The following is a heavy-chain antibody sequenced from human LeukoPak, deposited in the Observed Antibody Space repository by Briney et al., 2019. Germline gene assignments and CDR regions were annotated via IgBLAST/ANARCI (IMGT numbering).Heavy chain of an antibody. D-gene: IGHD2-21*02. V-gene: IGHV3-48*03. Sequence: GGSLRLSCAASGFTFSSYEMNWVRQAPGKGLEWVSYISSSGSTIYYADSVKGRFTISRDNAKNSLYLQMNSLRAEDTAVYYCARGGGDPSKYYYYYMDVWGKGTTVTVSS. CDR2: ISSSGSTI. CDR3: ARGGGDPSKYYYYYMDV. CDR1: GFTFSSYE. J-gene: IGHJ6*03.